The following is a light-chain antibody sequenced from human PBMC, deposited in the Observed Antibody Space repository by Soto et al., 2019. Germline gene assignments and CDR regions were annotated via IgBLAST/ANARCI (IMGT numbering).Light chain of an antibody. CDR1: SSDVGDYNY. CDR3: SSYAGSNNFIV. CDR2: EVT. Sequence: QSALTQPPSASGSPGQSVTISCTGTSSDVGDYNYVSWYQHHPGKAPRLIIYEVTKRPSGVPDRFSGSKFDNTASLTVSGLQAEDEADYYCSSYAGSNNFIVFGPGTKVTVL. J-gene: IGLJ1*01. V-gene: IGLV2-8*01.